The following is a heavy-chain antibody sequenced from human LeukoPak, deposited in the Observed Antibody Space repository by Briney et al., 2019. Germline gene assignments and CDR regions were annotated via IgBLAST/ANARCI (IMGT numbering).Heavy chain of an antibody. Sequence: GGSLRLSCAASGFTFSSYWMSWVRQAPGKGLEWVANIKQDGSEKYYVDSVKGRSTISRDNAKNSLYLQMNSLRAEDTAVYYCARVFSGCSGGSCYGYWGQGTLVTVSS. D-gene: IGHD2-15*01. CDR3: ARVFSGCSGGSCYGY. V-gene: IGHV3-7*05. CDR1: GFTFSSYW. J-gene: IGHJ4*02. CDR2: IKQDGSEK.